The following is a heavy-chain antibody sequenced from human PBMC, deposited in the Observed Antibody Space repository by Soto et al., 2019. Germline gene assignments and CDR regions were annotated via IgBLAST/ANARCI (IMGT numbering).Heavy chain of an antibody. CDR1: GFTFSSYG. V-gene: IGHV3-33*01. D-gene: IGHD5-12*01. CDR3: GRAAGYSGNDYVYYYGRDV. CDR2: VWYDGGNK. Sequence: QVQLVESGGGVVQPGRSLRLSCAASGFTFSSYGMHWVRQAPGKGLEWVALVWYDGGNKYYADSVKGRFTISRDNSKNTLYLQMNSLRDEDTAVYYCGRAAGYSGNDYVYYYGRDVWGQGTTVTVSS. J-gene: IGHJ6*02.